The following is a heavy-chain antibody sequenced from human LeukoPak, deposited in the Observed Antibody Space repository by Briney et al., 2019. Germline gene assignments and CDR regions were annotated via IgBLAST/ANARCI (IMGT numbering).Heavy chain of an antibody. V-gene: IGHV4-59*08. Sequence: SETLSLTCAVYGGSFSGYYWSWIRQPPGKGLEWIGYIYYSGSTNYNPSLKSRVTISVDTSKNQFSLKLSSVTAADTAVYYCARHRKGWYGFDYWGQGTLVTVSS. J-gene: IGHJ4*02. D-gene: IGHD6-19*01. CDR2: IYYSGST. CDR3: ARHRKGWYGFDY. CDR1: GGSFSGYY.